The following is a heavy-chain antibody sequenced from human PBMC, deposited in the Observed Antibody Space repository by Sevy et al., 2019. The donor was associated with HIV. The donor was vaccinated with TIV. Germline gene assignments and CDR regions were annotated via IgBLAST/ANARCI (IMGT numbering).Heavy chain of an antibody. Sequence: GGSLRLSCAASGFTFSSHAMSWVRQAPGKGLEWVSAISDSGTTTYYKDSVKGRFTISRDNSKNTLYLQMDGLRAEDTAIYYCARAFTGGYQQPFDYWGQGTLVTVS. CDR1: GFTFSSHA. CDR3: ARAFTGGYQQPFDY. J-gene: IGHJ4*02. CDR2: ISDSGTTT. D-gene: IGHD1-26*01. V-gene: IGHV3-23*01.